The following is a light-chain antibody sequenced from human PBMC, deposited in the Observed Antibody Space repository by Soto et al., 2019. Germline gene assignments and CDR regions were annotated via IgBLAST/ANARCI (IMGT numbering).Light chain of an antibody. CDR3: LVWDSGSAHVV. Sequence: SYELTQPPSVSVAPGKTASISCGGNDIGSKGVHWYQHKPGQAPVLVIYSDTDLPPVITERFSGSNSANLATLTISRVEAGDEADYHCLVWDSGSAHVVFGGGTKLTVL. V-gene: IGLV3-21*01. J-gene: IGLJ2*01. CDR1: DIGSKG. CDR2: SDT.